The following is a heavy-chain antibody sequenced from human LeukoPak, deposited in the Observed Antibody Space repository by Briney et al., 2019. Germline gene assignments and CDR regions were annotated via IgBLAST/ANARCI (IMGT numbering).Heavy chain of an antibody. J-gene: IGHJ4*02. D-gene: IGHD3-10*01. V-gene: IGHV3-21*01. CDR1: GFTFSSYS. Sequence: GGSLRLSCAASGFTFSSYSMNWVRQAPGKGQEWVSSISSSSSYIYYADSVKGRFTISRDNAKNSLYLQMNSLRAEDTAVYYCARDRRYYGSGSYYNDWGQGTLVTVSS. CDR3: ARDRRYYGSGSYYND. CDR2: ISSSSSYI.